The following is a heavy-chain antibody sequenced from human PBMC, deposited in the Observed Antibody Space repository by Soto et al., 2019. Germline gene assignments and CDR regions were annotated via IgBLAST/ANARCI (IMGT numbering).Heavy chain of an antibody. D-gene: IGHD3-3*01. CDR2: IIPIFGTA. CDR3: ARVPPPGVNWFDP. J-gene: IGHJ5*02. Sequence: QVQLVQSGAEVKKPGSSVKVSCKASGGTFSSYAISWVRQAPGQGLEWMGGIIPIFGTANYAQKFQGRVTITADESTSTAYMELSSLGAEETAVYYWARVPPPGVNWFDPWGQGTLVTVSS. V-gene: IGHV1-69*01. CDR1: GGTFSSYA.